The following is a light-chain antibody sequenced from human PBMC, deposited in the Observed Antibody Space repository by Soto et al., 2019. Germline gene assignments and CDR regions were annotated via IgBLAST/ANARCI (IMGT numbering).Light chain of an antibody. V-gene: IGLV4-69*01. J-gene: IGLJ2*01. Sequence: QPVLTQSPSASASLGASVKLTCTLSSGHSSYAIAGHQQQPEKGPRYLMKLNSDGSHSKGDGIPDRFSGSSSGAERYLTISSLQSEDEADYYCQTWGTGIVVFGGGTKVTVL. CDR2: LNSDGSH. CDR3: QTWGTGIVV. CDR1: SGHSSYA.